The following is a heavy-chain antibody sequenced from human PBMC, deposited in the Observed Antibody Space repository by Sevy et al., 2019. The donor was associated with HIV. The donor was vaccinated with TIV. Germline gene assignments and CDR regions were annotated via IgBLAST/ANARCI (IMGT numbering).Heavy chain of an antibody. D-gene: IGHD3-10*01. J-gene: IGHJ4*02. CDR1: GFTFSSYW. Sequence: GGSLRLSCAASGFTFSSYWMHWVRQAPGKGLVWVSRINSDGSSTSYADSVKGRFTISRDNAKNTLYLQMNSLRAEDTAVYYCASSKGDYCDGSGRLHADYWGQGTLVTVSS. V-gene: IGHV3-74*01. CDR3: ASSKGDYCDGSGRLHADY. CDR2: INSDGSST.